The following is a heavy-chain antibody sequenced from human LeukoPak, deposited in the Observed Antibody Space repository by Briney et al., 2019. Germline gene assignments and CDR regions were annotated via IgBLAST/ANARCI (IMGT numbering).Heavy chain of an antibody. J-gene: IGHJ3*02. CDR2: ISYDGSNK. V-gene: IGHV3-30-3*01. D-gene: IGHD1-1*01. CDR1: GFTFSSYA. CDR3: ARDGIPDLGFDS. Sequence: GGSLRLSCAASGFTFSSYAMHWVRQAPGKGLEWVAVISYDGSNKYYADSVKGRFTISRDNSKNTLYLQMNSLRAEDTAVYYCARDGIPDLGFDSWGQGTMVTVSS.